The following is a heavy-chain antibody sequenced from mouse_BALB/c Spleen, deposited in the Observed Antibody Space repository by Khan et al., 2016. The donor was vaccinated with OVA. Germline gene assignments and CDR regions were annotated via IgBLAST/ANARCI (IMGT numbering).Heavy chain of an antibody. CDR1: GYTFTENI. V-gene: IGHV1-62-2*01. CDR3: ARQEDWNDGYYDYAMDY. J-gene: IGHJ4*01. Sequence: QVQLKESGAELVKPGASVKLSCKASGYTFTENIIHWVKQRSGQGLEWIGWFYPGSGTIKCNEKFKDKATLTADKSSSTVYMELSRLTSEDSAVYFCARQEDWNDGYYDYAMDYWGQGTSVTVSA. D-gene: IGHD2-3*01. CDR2: FYPGSGTI.